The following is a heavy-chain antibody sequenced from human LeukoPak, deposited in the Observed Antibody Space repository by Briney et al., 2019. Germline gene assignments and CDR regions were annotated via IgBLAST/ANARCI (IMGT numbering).Heavy chain of an antibody. D-gene: IGHD2-15*01. CDR2: IIPILGIA. CDR1: GGTFSSYA. J-gene: IGHJ6*02. Sequence: SVKVSCKASGGTFSSYAISWVRQAHGQGLEWMGRIIPILGIANYAQKFQGRVTIAADKSTSTAYMELSSLRSEDTAVYYCAKDIVVVVAATQPNYYYGMDVWGQGTTVTVSS. V-gene: IGHV1-69*04. CDR3: AKDIVVVVAATQPNYYYGMDV.